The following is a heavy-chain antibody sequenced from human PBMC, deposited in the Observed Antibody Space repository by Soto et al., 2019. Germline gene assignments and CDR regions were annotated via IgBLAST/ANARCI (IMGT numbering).Heavy chain of an antibody. D-gene: IGHD1-7*01. CDR3: AKTPSSTKRWNLDAFDI. J-gene: IGHJ3*02. CDR1: GFTFSSYA. V-gene: IGHV3-23*01. CDR2: ISGSGGST. Sequence: GGSLRLSCAASGFTFSSYAMSWVRQAPGKGLEWVSAISGSGGSTYYADSVKGRFTISRDNSKNTLYLQMNSLRAEDTAVYYCAKTPSSTKRWNLDAFDIWGQGTMVTVSS.